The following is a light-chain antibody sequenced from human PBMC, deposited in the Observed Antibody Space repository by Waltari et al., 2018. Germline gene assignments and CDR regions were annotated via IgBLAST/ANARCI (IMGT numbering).Light chain of an antibody. CDR3: NSYASSSSWV. J-gene: IGLJ3*02. CDR1: SSDVGFYNY. V-gene: IGLV2-14*01. Sequence: QSALTQPASVSGSPGQSITISCTGTSSDVGFYNYVPWYQQHPGKAPKLMIYDFSARPSGVSNRFSGSKSGNTASLTISGLQAEDEADYYCNSYASSSSWVFGGGTKLTVL. CDR2: DFS.